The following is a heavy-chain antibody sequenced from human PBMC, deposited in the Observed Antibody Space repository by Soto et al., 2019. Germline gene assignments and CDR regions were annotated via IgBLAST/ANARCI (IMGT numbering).Heavy chain of an antibody. D-gene: IGHD3-10*02. CDR2: IYSGGST. CDR1: GFTVSSNY. CDR3: ARDFRPPHGVRYFDY. Sequence: EVQLVESGGGLVQPGGSLRLSCAASGFTVSSNYMSWVRQAPGKGLEWVSVIYSGGSTYYADSVKGRFTISRHNSKHTLYLLMNSLRAEDTAVYYCARDFRPPHGVRYFDYWGQGTLVTVSS. J-gene: IGHJ4*02. V-gene: IGHV3-53*04.